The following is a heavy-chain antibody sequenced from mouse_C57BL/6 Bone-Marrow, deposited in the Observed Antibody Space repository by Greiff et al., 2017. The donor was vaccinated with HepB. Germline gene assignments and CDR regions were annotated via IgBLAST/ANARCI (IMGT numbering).Heavy chain of an antibody. CDR3: ARSLYYSNLLWMDY. J-gene: IGHJ4*01. CDR1: GYTFTDYY. D-gene: IGHD2-5*01. Sequence: EVQLQQSGPELVKPGASVKISCKASGYTFTDYYMNWVKQSHGKSLEWIGDINPNNGGTSYNQKFKGKATLTVDKSSSTAYMELRSLTSEDSAVYYCARSLYYSNLLWMDYWGQGTSVTVSS. CDR2: INPNNGGT. V-gene: IGHV1-26*01.